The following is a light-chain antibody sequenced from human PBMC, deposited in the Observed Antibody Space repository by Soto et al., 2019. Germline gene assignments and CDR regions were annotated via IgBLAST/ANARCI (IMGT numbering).Light chain of an antibody. V-gene: IGKV2-30*01. CDR2: KVS. Sequence: DVVMTQSPLSLPVTLGQPASISCRSSQSLVLSDGNTYLSWFQQRPGQSPRRLIYKVSNRDSGVPDRFSGSGSGTDYTLKISRVEAEDVGVYYCLQGSHWPPLTFRGGTKVEIK. J-gene: IGKJ4*01. CDR1: QSLVLSDGNTY. CDR3: LQGSHWPPLT.